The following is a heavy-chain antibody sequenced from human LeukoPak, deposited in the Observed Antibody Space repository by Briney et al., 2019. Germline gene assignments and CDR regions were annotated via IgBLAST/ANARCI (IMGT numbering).Heavy chain of an antibody. J-gene: IGHJ1*01. CDR1: GGTFSSYA. V-gene: IGHV1-69*05. CDR3: ALSSPYSSGWYPYFQH. CDR2: IIPIFGTA. Sequence: SVKVSCKASGGTFSSYAISWVRQAPGQGLEWMGRIIPIFGTANYAQKFQGRVTITTDESTSTAYMELSSLRSEDTAVYYCALSSPYSSGWYPYFQHWGRGTLVTVSS. D-gene: IGHD6-19*01.